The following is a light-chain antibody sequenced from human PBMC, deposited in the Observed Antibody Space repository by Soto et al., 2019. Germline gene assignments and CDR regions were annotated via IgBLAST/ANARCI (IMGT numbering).Light chain of an antibody. CDR3: SSYTSSSTLV. V-gene: IGLV1-40*01. J-gene: IGLJ2*01. CDR1: SSNIGAGYD. Sequence: QSVLTQPPSVSGAPGQRVTISCTGSSSNIGAGYDVHWYQHLPGTAPKLLIYVNTNRPSGVPDRFSGSKSGNTASLTISGLQAEDEADYYCSSYTSSSTLVFGGGTKLTVL. CDR2: VNT.